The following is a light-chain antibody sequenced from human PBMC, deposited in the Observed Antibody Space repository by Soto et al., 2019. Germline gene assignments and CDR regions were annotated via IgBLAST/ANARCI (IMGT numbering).Light chain of an antibody. CDR3: QQYVSSSRT. J-gene: IGKJ1*01. V-gene: IGKV3-20*01. Sequence: EIVLTQSAGTLSLYPGERATLSCRASQSVSSYLAWYQQKPGQAPRLLIYGASSRATGIPDRFSGSGSGTDFSLTISRLEPEDFAVYYCQQYVSSSRTFGQGTKVEIK. CDR2: GAS. CDR1: QSVSSY.